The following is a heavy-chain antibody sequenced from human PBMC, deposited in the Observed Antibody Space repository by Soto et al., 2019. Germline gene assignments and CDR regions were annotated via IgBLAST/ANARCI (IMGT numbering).Heavy chain of an antibody. V-gene: IGHV4-4*07. Sequence: LSLTCTVSSGSFSTYYWSWIRQPAGKGLEWIGRIYSTGSTLYNTSLKSRITMSVDTSKNQFSLKLSSVTAADTAVYYCAGGAAADYFDYWGQGTLVTVSS. CDR3: AGGAAADYFDY. CDR2: IYSTGST. J-gene: IGHJ4*02. CDR1: SGSFSTYY. D-gene: IGHD6-13*01.